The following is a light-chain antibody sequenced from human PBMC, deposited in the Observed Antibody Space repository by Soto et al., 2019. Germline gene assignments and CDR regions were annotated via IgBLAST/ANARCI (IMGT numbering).Light chain of an antibody. CDR1: QSVSSG. CDR3: QQYSRWPRT. Sequence: EIGMTQSPATLSVSPGERATLSCRASQSVSSGLAWYQQKPGQAPRLLIYGASTRATGISARFSGSGSGTEFILTLSSLQSEDFAVYYCQQYSRWPRTFGLGTKVEMK. V-gene: IGKV3-15*01. J-gene: IGKJ1*01. CDR2: GAS.